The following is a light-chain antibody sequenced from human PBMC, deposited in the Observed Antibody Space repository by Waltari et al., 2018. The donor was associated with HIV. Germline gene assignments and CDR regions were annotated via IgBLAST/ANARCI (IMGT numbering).Light chain of an antibody. CDR3: QQSHSTPWT. Sequence: DIQMTQSQSSLSASVGDRVTITCRASQSIRSYLNWYQQKSGKAPKLLIYAASSLQSGVPSRFSCSGSGAEYTLTIISLQPEDFATYYCQQSHSTPWTFGQGTKVEIK. CDR2: AAS. V-gene: IGKV1-39*01. J-gene: IGKJ1*01. CDR1: QSIRSY.